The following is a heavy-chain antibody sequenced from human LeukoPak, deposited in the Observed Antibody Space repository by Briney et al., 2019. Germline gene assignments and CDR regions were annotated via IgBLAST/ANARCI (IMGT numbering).Heavy chain of an antibody. D-gene: IGHD3-10*01. CDR3: AKRRHYYGSGDYYRDP. CDR2: NSGSGTNT. Sequence: GGSLRLSCAASGFTFSSYAVSWVRQAPGKGLEWVSSNSGSGTNTYYADSVKGRFTISRDNSRNLLFLQMSSLRVEDTAVYYCAKRRHYYGSGDYYRDPWGQGTLVTVSS. CDR1: GFTFSSYA. V-gene: IGHV3-23*01. J-gene: IGHJ5*02.